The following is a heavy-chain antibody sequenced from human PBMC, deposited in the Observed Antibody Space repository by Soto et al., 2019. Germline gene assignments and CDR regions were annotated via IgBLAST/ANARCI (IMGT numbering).Heavy chain of an antibody. V-gene: IGHV3-73*01. CDR2: IRSKANSYAT. D-gene: IGHD1-1*01. Sequence: EVQLVESGGGLVQPGGSPKLSCAASGFTFSGSAMHWVRQASGKGLEWVGRIRSKANSYATAYAASVKGRVTISRDDSRNTAYLKMNSLKAEDTAVYYCTRHPRTGTYYGMDVWGQGTTVTVSS. J-gene: IGHJ6*02. CDR3: TRHPRTGTYYGMDV. CDR1: GFTFSGSA.